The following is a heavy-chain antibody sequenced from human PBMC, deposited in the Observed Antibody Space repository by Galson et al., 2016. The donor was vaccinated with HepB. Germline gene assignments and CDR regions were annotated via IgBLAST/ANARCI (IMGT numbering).Heavy chain of an antibody. CDR2: ISNSGSTT. V-gene: IGHV3-11*01. D-gene: IGHD6-19*01. Sequence: LRLSCAASGFTFSDYFMNWIRQAPGKGLEWVSYISNSGSTTYYADSVKGRFTISRDNAKNSLFLQMNSLRAEDTAVYYCARGWHSSAWTKRKNWFDPWGQGTLVTVSS. J-gene: IGHJ5*02. CDR3: ARGWHSSAWTKRKNWFDP. CDR1: GFTFSDYF.